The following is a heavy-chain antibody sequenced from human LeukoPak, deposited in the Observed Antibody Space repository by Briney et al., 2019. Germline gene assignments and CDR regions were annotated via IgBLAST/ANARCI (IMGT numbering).Heavy chain of an antibody. D-gene: IGHD1-26*01. CDR2: MNPNSGNT. CDR3: ATGSGRDPYSGSYPEAFDI. CDR1: GYTFTSYD. Sequence: GASVKVSCKASGYTFTSYDINWVRQATGQGLEWMGWMNPNSGNTGYAQKFQGRVTMTRNTSISTAYMELSSLRSEDTAVYYCATGSGRDPYSGSYPEAFDIWGQGTMVTVSS. J-gene: IGHJ3*02. V-gene: IGHV1-8*01.